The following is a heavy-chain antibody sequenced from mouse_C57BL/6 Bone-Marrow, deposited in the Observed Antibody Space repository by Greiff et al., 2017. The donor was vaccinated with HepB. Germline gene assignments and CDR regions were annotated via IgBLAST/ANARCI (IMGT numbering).Heavy chain of an antibody. V-gene: IGHV1-64*01. CDR1: GYTFTSYW. Sequence: QVQLKQPGAELVKPGASVKLSCKASGYTFTSYWMHWVKQRPGQGLEWIGMIHPNSGSTNYNEKFKSKATLTVDKSSSTAYMKLSSLTSEDSAVYDSARGGYCFDYWGQGTLVTVSA. CDR3: ARGGYCFDY. J-gene: IGHJ3*01. CDR2: IHPNSGST. D-gene: IGHD2-2*01.